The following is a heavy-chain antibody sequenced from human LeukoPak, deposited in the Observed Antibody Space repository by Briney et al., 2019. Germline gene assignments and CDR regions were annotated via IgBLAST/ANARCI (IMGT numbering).Heavy chain of an antibody. V-gene: IGHV3-48*01. D-gene: IGHD2-2*01. CDR1: GFTFSSYS. CDR2: ISSSSSTI. CDR3: AREFRQEPDCSGTSCYPNWFDP. Sequence: SGGSLRLSCAASGFTFSSYSMNWVRQAPGKGLEWVSYISSSSSTIYYADSVKGRFTISRDNAKNSLYLQMNSLRAEDTAVYYCAREFRQEPDCSGTSCYPNWFDPWGQGTLVTVSS. J-gene: IGHJ5*02.